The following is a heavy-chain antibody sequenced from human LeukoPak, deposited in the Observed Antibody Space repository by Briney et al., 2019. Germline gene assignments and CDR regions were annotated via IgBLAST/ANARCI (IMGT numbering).Heavy chain of an antibody. CDR2: INPNSGGT. J-gene: IGHJ5*02. Sequence: GASVKVSCKASGYIFTDYYRHWVRQAPGQELGWMGRINPNSGGTNYAQKLQGRVTMTRNNSISTAYMELTSLRSEDTAMYFCARGPSLHTNWVGGRWFDPWGQGTRVTVSS. D-gene: IGHD1-1*01. V-gene: IGHV1/OR15-1*04. CDR3: ARGPSLHTNWVGGRWFDP. CDR1: GYIFTDYY.